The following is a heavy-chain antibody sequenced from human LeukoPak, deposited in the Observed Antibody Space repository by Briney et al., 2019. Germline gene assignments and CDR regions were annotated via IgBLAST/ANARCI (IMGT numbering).Heavy chain of an antibody. V-gene: IGHV1-2*02. CDR2: INPNRGGT. D-gene: IGHD3/OR15-3a*01. CDR3: ARDTDWNFDY. CDR1: GYTFTGYY. Sequence: ASVKVSCKASGYTFTGYYMHWVRQAPGQGLEWMGWINPNRGGTNYAQKFQGRVTMTRDTSISTAYMSRLRSDDTAVYYCARDTDWNFDYWGQGTLVTVSS. J-gene: IGHJ4*02.